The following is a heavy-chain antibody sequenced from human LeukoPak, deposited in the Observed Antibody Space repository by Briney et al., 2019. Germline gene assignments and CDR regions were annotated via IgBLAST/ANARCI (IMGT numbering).Heavy chain of an antibody. CDR3: AKRYSERSVHYGSGSYYPLDY. D-gene: IGHD3-10*01. CDR2: INPSGGST. V-gene: IGHV1-46*01. CDR1: GYTFTSYY. J-gene: IGHJ4*02. Sequence: ASVKVSCKASGYTFTSYYMHWVRQAPGQGLEWMGIINPSGGSTSYAQKFQGRVTMTRDTSTSTVYMELSSLRSEDTAVYYCAKRYSERSVHYGSGSYYPLDYWGQGTLVTVSS.